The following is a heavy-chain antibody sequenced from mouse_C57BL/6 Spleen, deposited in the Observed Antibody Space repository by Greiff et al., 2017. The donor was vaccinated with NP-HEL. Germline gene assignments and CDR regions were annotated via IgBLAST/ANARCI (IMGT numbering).Heavy chain of an antibody. D-gene: IGHD2-4*01. CDR3: ARTGYDYDWFAY. V-gene: IGHV1-53*01. J-gene: IGHJ3*01. Sequence: QVQLQQPGTELVKPGASVKLSCKASGYTFTSYWMHWVKQRPGQGLEWIGNINPSNGGTNYNEKFKSKATLTVDKSSSTAYMQLSSLTSEDSAVYYWARTGYDYDWFAYWGQGTLVTVSA. CDR2: INPSNGGT. CDR1: GYTFTSYW.